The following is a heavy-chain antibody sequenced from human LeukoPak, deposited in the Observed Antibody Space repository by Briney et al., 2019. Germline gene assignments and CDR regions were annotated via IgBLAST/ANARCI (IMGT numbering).Heavy chain of an antibody. Sequence: PGGALRLSCAAPVFTFSSDSMNTVRQAPGEGRWCVSSISSSSSYIYYADSVKGRFTISRDNAKNSLYLQMNSLRAEDTAVYYCARYSYGTWYFDYWGQGTLVTVSS. J-gene: IGHJ4*02. CDR3: ARYSYGTWYFDY. CDR1: VFTFSSDS. CDR2: ISSSSSYI. D-gene: IGHD5-18*01. V-gene: IGHV3-21*01.